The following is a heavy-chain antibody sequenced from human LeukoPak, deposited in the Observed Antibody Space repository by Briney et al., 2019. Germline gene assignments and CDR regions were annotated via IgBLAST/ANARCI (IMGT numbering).Heavy chain of an antibody. CDR1: GGSISSYY. V-gene: IGHV4-59*12. D-gene: IGHD1-26*01. Sequence: KASETLSLTCTVSGGSISSYYWSWIRQPPGKGLEWIGYIYYSGSTNYNPSLKSRVTISVDTSKNQFSLKLSSVTAADTAVYYCARGRGSYDYWGQGTLVTVST. CDR3: ARGRGSYDY. CDR2: IYYSGST. J-gene: IGHJ4*02.